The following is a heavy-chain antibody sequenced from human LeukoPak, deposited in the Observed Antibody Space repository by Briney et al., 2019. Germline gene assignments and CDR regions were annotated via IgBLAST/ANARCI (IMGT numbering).Heavy chain of an antibody. V-gene: IGHV3-23*01. D-gene: IGHD3-22*01. Sequence: PGGSLRLSCAASGFTFSSYAMSWVRQAPGKGLEWVSAISGSGGSTYYAASVKGRFTISRDNSKNTLYLQMNSLRAEDMAVYYCAKVTGKGKGYDSYIREDYWRQGPLVTVSS. CDR2: ISGSGGST. CDR3: AKVTGKGKGYDSYIREDY. CDR1: GFTFSSYA. J-gene: IGHJ4*02.